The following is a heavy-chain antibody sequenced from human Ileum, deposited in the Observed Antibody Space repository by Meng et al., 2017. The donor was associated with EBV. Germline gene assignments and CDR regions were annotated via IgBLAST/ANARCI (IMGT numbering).Heavy chain of an antibody. CDR1: GFTFSSYS. Sequence: EVQLVESGGGLAKPGGSLRPACAASGFTFSSYSMNWVRQAPGKGLEWVSSISSSSSSIHYADSVKGRFTTSRDNAKNSLYLQMNSLRAEDTAVYYCSRRLYDSSGYYPFDYWGQGTLVTVAS. CDR3: SRRLYDSSGYYPFDY. V-gene: IGHV3-21*06. J-gene: IGHJ4*02. D-gene: IGHD3-22*01. CDR2: ISSSSSSI.